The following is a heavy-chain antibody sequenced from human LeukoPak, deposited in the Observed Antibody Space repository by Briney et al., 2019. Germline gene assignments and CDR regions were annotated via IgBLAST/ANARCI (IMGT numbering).Heavy chain of an antibody. D-gene: IGHD4-17*01. J-gene: IGHJ5*02. CDR1: GFTFSDYY. Sequence: PGGSLRLSCAASGFTFSDYYMSWIRQAPGKGLEWVSYISSSGSTIYYADSVKGRFTISRDNAKNSLYLQMNSLRAEDTAVYYCARGGHDYGDYVITYTLSWFDPWGQGTLVTVSS. CDR3: ARGGHDYGDYVITYTLSWFDP. V-gene: IGHV3-11*01. CDR2: ISSSGSTI.